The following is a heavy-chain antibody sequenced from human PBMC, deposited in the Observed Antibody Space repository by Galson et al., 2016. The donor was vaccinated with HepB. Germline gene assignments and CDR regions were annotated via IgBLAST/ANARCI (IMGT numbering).Heavy chain of an antibody. CDR3: ARVVYGSGSYYRFYDY. D-gene: IGHD3-10*01. CDR1: GFNRNSYS. CDR2: ITSSSSFI. Sequence: SLRLSSAVFGFNRNSYSMNWACQAPGMELEWISYITSSSSFIFYADSVNGRFTISRDNARNSLYLQMNILRDEDTAVYYCARVVYGSGSYYRFYDYWGQGTLVTVSS. V-gene: IGHV3-48*02. J-gene: IGHJ4*02.